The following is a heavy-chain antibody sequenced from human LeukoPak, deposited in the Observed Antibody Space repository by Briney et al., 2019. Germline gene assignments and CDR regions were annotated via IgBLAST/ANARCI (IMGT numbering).Heavy chain of an antibody. V-gene: IGHV1-8*03. D-gene: IGHD3-3*01. J-gene: IGHJ4*02. CDR2: MNPISGNT. Sequence: ASVKVSCKASGYTFTSYDINWVRQATGQGLEWMGWMNPISGNTGYAPKFQGRVTITRDNSINTAYMDLTNLRSEDTAVYYCARGQSGRRFLADYWGQGTLVTVSS. CDR3: ARGQSGRRFLADY. CDR1: GYTFTSYD.